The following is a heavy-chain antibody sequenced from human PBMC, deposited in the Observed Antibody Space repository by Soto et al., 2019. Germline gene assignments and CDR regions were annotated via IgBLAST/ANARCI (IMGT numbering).Heavy chain of an antibody. CDR3: ATDCSSTSCPHLSAFDI. CDR1: GYTLTELS. V-gene: IGHV1-24*01. D-gene: IGHD2-2*01. Sequence: ASVKVSCKVSGYTLTELSMHWVRQAPGKGLEWMGGFDPEDGETIYAQKFQGRVTMTEDTSTDTAYMELSSLRSEDTAVYYCATDCSSTSCPHLSAFDIWGQGTMVTVSS. J-gene: IGHJ3*02. CDR2: FDPEDGET.